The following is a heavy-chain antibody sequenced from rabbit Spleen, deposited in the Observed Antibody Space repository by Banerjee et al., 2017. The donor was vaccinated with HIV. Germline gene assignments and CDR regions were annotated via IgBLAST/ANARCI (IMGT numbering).Heavy chain of an antibody. Sequence: QSLEESGGDLVKPGASLTLTCTASGVAFSSSSYRCWVRQAPGTGLEWIACIDTGSSGFTCSATWATGRFTITKSSSTTVPLQMTSLTVADTATYFCARDTGTSFSSYGMDLWGPGTLVTVS. CDR3: ARDTGTSFSSYGMDL. D-gene: IGHD7-1*01. J-gene: IGHJ6*01. CDR2: IDTGSSGFT. V-gene: IGHV1S40*01. CDR1: GVAFSSSSY.